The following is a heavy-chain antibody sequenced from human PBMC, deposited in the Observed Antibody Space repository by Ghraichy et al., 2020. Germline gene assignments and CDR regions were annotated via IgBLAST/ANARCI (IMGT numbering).Heavy chain of an antibody. CDR2: ISSSSSYI. CDR1: GFTFSSYS. V-gene: IGHV3-21*01. Sequence: GGSLRLSCAASGFTFSSYSMNWVRQAPGKGLEWVSSISSSSSYIYYADSVKGRFTISRDNAKNSLYLQMNSLRAEDTAVYYCARDLRAASYYYDSSGYYPDAFDIWGQGTMVTVSS. D-gene: IGHD3-22*01. J-gene: IGHJ3*02. CDR3: ARDLRAASYYYDSSGYYPDAFDI.